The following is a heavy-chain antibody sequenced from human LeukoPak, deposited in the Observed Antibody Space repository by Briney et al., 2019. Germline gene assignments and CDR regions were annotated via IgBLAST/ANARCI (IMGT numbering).Heavy chain of an antibody. D-gene: IGHD4-17*01. CDR3: RTDRYGDYGDYIDY. J-gene: IGHJ4*02. V-gene: IGHV1-2*02. Sequence: ASVKVTCKASGYTFTGYYMHWVRQAPGQGLEWMGWVNPNSGGTNYAQKFQGRVTMTRDTSISTAYMELSRLRSDDTAVYYCRTDRYGDYGDYIDYWGQGTLVTVSS. CDR2: VNPNSGGT. CDR1: GYTFTGYY.